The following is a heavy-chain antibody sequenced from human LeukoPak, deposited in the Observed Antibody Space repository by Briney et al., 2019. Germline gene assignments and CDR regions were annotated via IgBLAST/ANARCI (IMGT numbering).Heavy chain of an antibody. CDR2: IKSGGGST. J-gene: IGHJ4*02. D-gene: IGHD1-26*01. Sequence: ASVKVSCKASGYTFTSYHMHWVRQAPGQGLEWMGIIKSGGGSTSYAQKLQGRVTMTRDTSTSTVYMELSSLRSEDTAVYYCARELSGSYYCDYWGQGTLVTVSS. CDR1: GYTFTSYH. V-gene: IGHV1-46*01. CDR3: ARELSGSYYCDY.